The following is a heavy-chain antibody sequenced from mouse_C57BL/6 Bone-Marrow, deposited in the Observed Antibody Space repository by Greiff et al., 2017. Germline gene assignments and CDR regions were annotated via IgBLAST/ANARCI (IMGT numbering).Heavy chain of an antibody. V-gene: IGHV1-69*01. CDR3: ARLRYYGSHDY. Sequence: QVQLQQPGAELVMPGASVKLSCKASGYTFTSYWMHWVKQRPGQGLEWIGEIDPSDSYTNYNQKFKGKSTLTVDKSSSTAYMQLSSLTSEDSAAYYCARLRYYGSHDYWGQGTTLTVSS. J-gene: IGHJ2*01. CDR2: IDPSDSYT. CDR1: GYTFTSYW. D-gene: IGHD1-1*01.